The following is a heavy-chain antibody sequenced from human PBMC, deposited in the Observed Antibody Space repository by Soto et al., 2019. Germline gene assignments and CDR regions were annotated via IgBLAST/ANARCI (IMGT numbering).Heavy chain of an antibody. J-gene: IGHJ4*02. CDR3: AREYPVHSAYFDY. CDR1: GASISRYY. D-gene: IGHD1-26*01. Sequence: SETLSLTCTVSGASISRYYWSWIRQSPGKGLEWIGYMYYSGNANYNPSLRSRITISVDTSKNQFSLNLNSVTAADTAVYYCAREYPVHSAYFDYWGQEILVTVSS. V-gene: IGHV4-59*01. CDR2: MYYSGNA.